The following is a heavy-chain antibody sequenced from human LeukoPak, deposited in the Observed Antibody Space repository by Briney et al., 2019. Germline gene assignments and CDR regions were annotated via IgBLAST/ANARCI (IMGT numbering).Heavy chain of an antibody. J-gene: IGHJ4*02. CDR1: GFTFSNYA. CDR2: ISGSGGST. D-gene: IGHD1-26*01. CDR3: AKGLTYSGSYSDY. V-gene: IGHV3-23*01. Sequence: GGSLRLSCAASGFTFSNYAMSWVRQAPGKGLEWVSVISGSGGSTYYADSVKGRFTISRDNSKNTLNLQMNSLRAEDTAVYYCAKGLTYSGSYSDYWGQGTLVTVSS.